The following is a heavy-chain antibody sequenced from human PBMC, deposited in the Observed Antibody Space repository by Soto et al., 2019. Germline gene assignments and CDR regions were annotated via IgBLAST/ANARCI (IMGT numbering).Heavy chain of an antibody. Sequence: ASVKVSCKASGYTFTSHAMHWVRQAPGQRLEWMGWINAGNGNTKYSQKFQGRVTITRDTSASTAYMELSSLRSEDTAAYYCATSDIVLMVYAPAFDYWGQGTLVTVSS. J-gene: IGHJ4*02. CDR2: INAGNGNT. CDR3: ATSDIVLMVYAPAFDY. D-gene: IGHD2-8*01. V-gene: IGHV1-3*01. CDR1: GYTFTSHA.